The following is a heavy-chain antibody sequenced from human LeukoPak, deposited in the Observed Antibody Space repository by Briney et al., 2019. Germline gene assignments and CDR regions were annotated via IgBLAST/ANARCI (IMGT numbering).Heavy chain of an antibody. Sequence: GRSLRLSCAASGFTFSSYAMHWVRQAPGKGLEWVAVISYDGSNKYYADSVKGRFTISRDNSKNTLYLQMNSLRAEDTAVYYRAGPPGSDYWGQGTLVTVSS. V-gene: IGHV3-30-3*01. CDR3: AGPPGSDY. D-gene: IGHD2-15*01. J-gene: IGHJ4*02. CDR2: ISYDGSNK. CDR1: GFTFSSYA.